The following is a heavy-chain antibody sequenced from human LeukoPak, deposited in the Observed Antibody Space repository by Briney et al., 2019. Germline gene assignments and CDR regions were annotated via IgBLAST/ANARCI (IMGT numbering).Heavy chain of an antibody. CDR3: ATANSGPDI. Sequence: GGSLRLSCAASGFTFSSYWMHWVRQAPGKGLVWVTRISADGSYTLYADSVKGRFTISRDNAKNTLYLQMNSLRAEDTAVYYCATANSGPDIWGQGTTGNVSS. J-gene: IGHJ3*02. D-gene: IGHD1-1*01. V-gene: IGHV3-74*01. CDR2: ISADGSYT. CDR1: GFTFSSYW.